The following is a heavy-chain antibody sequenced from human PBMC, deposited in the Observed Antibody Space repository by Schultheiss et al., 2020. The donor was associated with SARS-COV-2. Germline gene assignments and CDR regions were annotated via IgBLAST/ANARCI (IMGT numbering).Heavy chain of an antibody. CDR3: ARDNGDGWYFDL. CDR2: IYYSGST. J-gene: IGHJ2*01. V-gene: IGHV4-61*01. CDR1: GGSVSSGSYY. Sequence: SETLSLTCTVSGGSVSSGSYYWSWIRQPPGKGLEWIGYIYYSGSTNYNPSLKSRVTISVDTSKNQFSLKLSSVTAADTAVYYCARDNGDGWYFDLWGRGTLVTVS. D-gene: IGHD4-17*01.